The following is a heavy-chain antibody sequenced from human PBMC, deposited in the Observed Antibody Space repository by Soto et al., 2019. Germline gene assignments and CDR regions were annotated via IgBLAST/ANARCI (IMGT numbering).Heavy chain of an antibody. D-gene: IGHD3-16*01. Sequence: EVQLVESGGGLVQPGGSLRLSCAASGFSFSTSEMNWVRQAPGKGLEWISYISKSSVTTHYADSVKGRFTISRENANNSLFLEMNSLRVEDTALYYCAPRKFGSFNIAAFEIWGQGTMVTVSS. CDR1: GFSFSTSE. CDR3: APRKFGSFNIAAFEI. V-gene: IGHV3-48*03. CDR2: ISKSSVTT. J-gene: IGHJ3*02.